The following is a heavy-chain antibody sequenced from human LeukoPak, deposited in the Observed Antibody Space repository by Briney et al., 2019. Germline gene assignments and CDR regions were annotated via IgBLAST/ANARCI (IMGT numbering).Heavy chain of an antibody. CDR1: GGSISSSSYY. Sequence: SETLSLTCTVSGGSISSSSYYWGWIRQPPGKGLEWIGSIYYSGSTYHNPSLKSRVTISVDTSKNQFSLKLSSVTAADTAVYYCARCSGWYYFDYWGQGTLVTVSS. J-gene: IGHJ4*02. CDR2: IYYSGST. D-gene: IGHD6-19*01. V-gene: IGHV4-39*01. CDR3: ARCSGWYYFDY.